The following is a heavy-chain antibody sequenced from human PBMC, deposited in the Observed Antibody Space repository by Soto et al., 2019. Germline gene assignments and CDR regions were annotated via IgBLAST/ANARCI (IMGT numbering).Heavy chain of an antibody. CDR3: TTNLQVRGEQNY. Sequence: EVQLVESGGGLVKPGGSLRLSCAACGFTFSNAWMNWVRQAPGKGLEWVGRIKSKTDGGTTDYAAPVKGRFTISRDDSKNTLYLQMNSLKTEDTAVYYCTTNLQVRGEQNYWGQGTLVTVSS. CDR2: IKSKTDGGTT. CDR1: GFTFSNAW. J-gene: IGHJ4*02. D-gene: IGHD3-10*01. V-gene: IGHV3-15*07.